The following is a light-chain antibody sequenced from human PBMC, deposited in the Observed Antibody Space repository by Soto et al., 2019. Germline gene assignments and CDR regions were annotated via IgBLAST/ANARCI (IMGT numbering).Light chain of an antibody. CDR2: DAS. CDR1: QGIRND. CDR3: LQDYTYPWT. Sequence: IQMTQSPSTLSASVGDRVTITCRASQGIRNDLGWYQQKPGKAPKLLIYDASTLQSGVPSRFSGSGSGTDFTLTISSLQPEDFASYYCLQDYTYPWTFGQGTKVDIK. V-gene: IGKV1-6*01. J-gene: IGKJ1*01.